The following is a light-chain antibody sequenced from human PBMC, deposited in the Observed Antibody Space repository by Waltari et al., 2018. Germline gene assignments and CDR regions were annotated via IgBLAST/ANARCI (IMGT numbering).Light chain of an antibody. J-gene: IGKJ1*01. CDR3: QQHGTLPAT. Sequence: EIVLTQSPGTASLSPGEKVTLSCRAIQSVGVSCLAWYQQKPGQAPRLVIYRASRRATGIPDRFSGSGSGTDFSLTISRLEPEDFAVYYCQQHGTLPATFGQGTKVEIK. CDR2: RAS. CDR1: QSVGVSC. V-gene: IGKV3-20*01.